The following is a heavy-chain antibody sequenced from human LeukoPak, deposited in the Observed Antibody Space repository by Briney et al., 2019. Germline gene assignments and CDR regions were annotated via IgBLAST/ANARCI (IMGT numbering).Heavy chain of an antibody. D-gene: IGHD1-26*01. CDR3: AKVGGEKDRGNWFDP. CDR1: GFTFDDYA. V-gene: IGHV3-9*01. CDR2: ISRNSGSI. Sequence: GGSLRLSCAASGFTFDDYAMHWVRQAPGKGLEWVSGISRNSGSIGYADSVKGRFTISRDNAKKSLYLQMNSLRAEDTAVYYCAKVGGEKDRGNWFDPWGQGTLVTVSS. J-gene: IGHJ5*02.